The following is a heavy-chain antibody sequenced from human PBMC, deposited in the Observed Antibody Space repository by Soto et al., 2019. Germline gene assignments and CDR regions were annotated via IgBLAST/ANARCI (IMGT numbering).Heavy chain of an antibody. J-gene: IGHJ5*02. CDR1: GYTFTGYY. D-gene: IGHD2-2*01. V-gene: IGHV1-2*04. CDR2: INPNSGGT. CDR3: ARGYCSSTSCLQYNWFDP. Sequence: ASVKVSCKASGYTFTGYYMHWVRQAPGQGLEWMGWINPNSGGTNYAQKFQGWVTMTRDTSISTAYMELSRLRSDDTAVYYCARGYCSSTSCLQYNWFDPWGQGTLVTVSS.